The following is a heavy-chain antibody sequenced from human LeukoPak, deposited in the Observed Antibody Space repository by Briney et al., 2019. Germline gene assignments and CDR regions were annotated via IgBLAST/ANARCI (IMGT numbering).Heavy chain of an antibody. V-gene: IGHV4-59*01. CDR1: GGSISSYY. CDR2: IHYSGST. D-gene: IGHD6-6*01. Sequence: SETLSLTCTVSGGSISSYYWSWIRQPPGKGLEWIGYIHYSGSTNYNPSLKSRVTISEDTSKSQFSLKLTSVTAADTAVYYCARDYGSSYYFDTWGQGTLVTVSS. J-gene: IGHJ4*02. CDR3: ARDYGSSYYFDT.